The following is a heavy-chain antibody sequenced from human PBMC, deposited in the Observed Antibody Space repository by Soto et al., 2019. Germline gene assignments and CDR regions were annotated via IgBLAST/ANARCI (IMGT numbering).Heavy chain of an antibody. J-gene: IGHJ1*01. CDR3: ASLEPKTLGYFQH. D-gene: IGHD6-13*01. CDR1: GGSISSGDYY. V-gene: IGHV4-30-4*01. CDR2: IYYSGST. Sequence: SETLSLTCTVSGGSISSGDYYWSWIRQPPGKGLEWIGYIYYSGSTYYNPSLKSRVTISVDTSKNQFSLKLSSVTAADTAVYYCASLEPKTLGYFQHWGQGTLVTVS.